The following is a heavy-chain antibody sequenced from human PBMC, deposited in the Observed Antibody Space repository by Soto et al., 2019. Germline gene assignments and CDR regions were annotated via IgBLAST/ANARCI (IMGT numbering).Heavy chain of an antibody. D-gene: IGHD3-22*01. Sequence: EVQLLQSGGGLAQPGGSLRLSCAASGFTFNNYAMSWVRQAPGKGLEWVSSISGGGTGTYSADSVKGRFTISSDKSKNTVYLQMNSLRAEDTAVYYCAKGHYYDNSGNWVVNQAFDQWGQGNLVTVSS. V-gene: IGHV3-23*01. CDR2: ISGGGTGT. J-gene: IGHJ4*02. CDR3: AKGHYYDNSGNWVVNQAFDQ. CDR1: GFTFNNYA.